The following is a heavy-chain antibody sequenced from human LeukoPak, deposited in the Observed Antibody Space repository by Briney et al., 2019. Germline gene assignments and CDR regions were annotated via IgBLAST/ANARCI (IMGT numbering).Heavy chain of an antibody. CDR2: IKSKTGGGTT. CDR3: AKVQKDYYDFWSGPGPFDY. CDR1: GFTFSNAW. V-gene: IGHV3-15*01. Sequence: GGSLRLSCAASGFTFSNAWMSWVRQAPGKGLEWVGRIKSKTGGGTTDYAAPVKGRFTISRDDSKNTLYLQMNSLKTEDTAVYYCAKVQKDYYDFWSGPGPFDYGGQGTLVTVSS. J-gene: IGHJ4*02. D-gene: IGHD3-3*01.